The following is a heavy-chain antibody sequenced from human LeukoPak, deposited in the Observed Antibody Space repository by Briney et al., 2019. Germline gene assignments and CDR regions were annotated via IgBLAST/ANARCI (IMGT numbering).Heavy chain of an antibody. Sequence: GGSLRLSRAASGFTFSDYYINWIRQAPGKGLEWISYISSDGSTIYSADSLKGRFTISRDNAKNSLYLQMNSLRAEDTAVYYCARDQGSGWYGDYWGQGTLVTVSS. CDR2: ISSDGSTI. D-gene: IGHD6-19*01. CDR3: ARDQGSGWYGDY. V-gene: IGHV3-11*04. CDR1: GFTFSDYY. J-gene: IGHJ4*02.